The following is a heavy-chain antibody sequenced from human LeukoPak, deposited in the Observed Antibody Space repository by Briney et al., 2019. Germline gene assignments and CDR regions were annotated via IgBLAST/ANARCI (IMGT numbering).Heavy chain of an antibody. CDR2: IYYSGST. CDR1: GGSISSYY. D-gene: IGHD6-19*01. Sequence: PSETLSLTCIVSGGSISSYYWSWPRQPPGKGLEWIGYIYYSGSTNYNPSLKSRVTISVDTSKNQFSLKLSSVTAAETAVYYCARKVAGTLYNWFDPWGQGTLVTVSS. J-gene: IGHJ5*02. V-gene: IGHV4-59*01. CDR3: ARKVAGTLYNWFDP.